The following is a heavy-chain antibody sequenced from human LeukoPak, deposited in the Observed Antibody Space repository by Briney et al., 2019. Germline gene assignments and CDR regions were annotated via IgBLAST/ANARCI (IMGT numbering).Heavy chain of an antibody. J-gene: IGHJ4*02. Sequence: GASVKVSCKASGGTFISYAISWVRQAPGQGLEWMGRIIPIFDIANYAQKFQGRVTITADKSTSTAYMELSSLRSEDTAVYYCARLPPPYSSGWLDYWGQGTLVTVSS. V-gene: IGHV1-69*04. CDR1: GGTFISYA. CDR3: ARLPPPYSSGWLDY. CDR2: IIPIFDIA. D-gene: IGHD6-19*01.